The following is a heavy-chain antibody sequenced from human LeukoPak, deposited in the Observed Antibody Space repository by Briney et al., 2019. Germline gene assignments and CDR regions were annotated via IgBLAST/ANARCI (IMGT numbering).Heavy chain of an antibody. CDR2: ISSSSSTI. CDR3: ARMSRAAGTCMDV. Sequence: GSLRLSCAASGFTFSSYEMNWVRQAPGKGVEWVSYISSSSSTIYYADSVKGRFTISRDNAKNTVYLQMNSLRAEDTAVYYCARMSRAAGTCMDVWGKGTTVTISS. CDR1: GFTFSSYE. V-gene: IGHV3-48*03. D-gene: IGHD6-13*01. J-gene: IGHJ6*03.